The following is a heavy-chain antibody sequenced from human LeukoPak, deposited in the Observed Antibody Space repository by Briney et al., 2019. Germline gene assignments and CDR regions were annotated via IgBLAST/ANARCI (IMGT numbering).Heavy chain of an antibody. J-gene: IGHJ4*02. Sequence: GGSLRLSCAASGFTFSYAWMSWVRQAPGKGLEWVANIKQDGSEKYYVDSVKGRFTISRDNAKNSLYLQMNSLRAEDTAVYYCARANYYDISGYDYWGQGTLVTVSS. V-gene: IGHV3-7*02. CDR3: ARANYYDISGYDY. D-gene: IGHD3-22*01. CDR1: GFTFSYAW. CDR2: IKQDGSEK.